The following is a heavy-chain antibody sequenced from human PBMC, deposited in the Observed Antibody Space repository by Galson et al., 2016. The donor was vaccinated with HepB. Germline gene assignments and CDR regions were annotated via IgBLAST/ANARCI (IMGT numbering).Heavy chain of an antibody. CDR3: AKGGRGWYFDL. Sequence: SLRLSCAASGFTFSNYAMHWVRQAPGKGLEWVAGISFDGGNTYYADSVKGRFTISRDNSKNTLYLQMNSLKPEDTAVFYCAKGGRGWYFDLWGRGTLVTVSS. V-gene: IGHV3-30*18. J-gene: IGHJ2*01. CDR2: ISFDGGNT. D-gene: IGHD3-16*01. CDR1: GFTFSNYA.